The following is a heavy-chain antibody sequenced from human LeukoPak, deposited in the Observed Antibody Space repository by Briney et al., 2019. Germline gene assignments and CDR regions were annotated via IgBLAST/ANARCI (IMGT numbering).Heavy chain of an antibody. Sequence: PSETLSLTCTVPGGSISSYYWSWIRQPPGKGLEWIGYIYYSGSTNYNPSLKSRVTISVDTSKNQFSLKLSSVTAADTAVYYCARHLAAAGDDAFDIWGQGTMVTVSS. D-gene: IGHD6-13*01. CDR2: IYYSGST. CDR3: ARHLAAAGDDAFDI. J-gene: IGHJ3*02. CDR1: GGSISSYY. V-gene: IGHV4-59*08.